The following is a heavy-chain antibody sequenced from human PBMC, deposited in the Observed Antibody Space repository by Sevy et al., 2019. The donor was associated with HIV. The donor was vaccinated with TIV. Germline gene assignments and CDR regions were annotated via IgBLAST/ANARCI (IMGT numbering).Heavy chain of an antibody. CDR2: IYTSGST. D-gene: IGHD6-6*01. V-gene: IGHV4-4*07. Sequence: SETLSLTCTVSGGSISSYYWSWIRQPAGKGLEWIGRIYTSGSTNYNPSLKSRVTMSVDTSKNQFSLKLSSVTAADTAVYYCARGGRIAARPSSADYYYYYMDVWGKGTTVTVSS. J-gene: IGHJ6*03. CDR3: ARGGRIAARPSSADYYYYYMDV. CDR1: GGSISSYY.